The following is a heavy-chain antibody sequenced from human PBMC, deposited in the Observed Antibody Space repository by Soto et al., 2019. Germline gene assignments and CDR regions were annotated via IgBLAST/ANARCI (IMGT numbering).Heavy chain of an antibody. CDR3: ARGGNGSSTSDSIDL. V-gene: IGHV6-1*01. D-gene: IGHD2-2*03. J-gene: IGHJ6*02. Sequence: PSHPLSFPLSIFEASFSGNSSAWNGIRQSPSRGLEWLGRTYYRSKWYNDYAVSVKSRITINPDTSKNQFSLQLNSVTPEDTAVYYCARGGNGSSTSDSIDLCGQGTPVIVSS. CDR1: EASFSGNSSA. CDR2: TYYRSKWYN.